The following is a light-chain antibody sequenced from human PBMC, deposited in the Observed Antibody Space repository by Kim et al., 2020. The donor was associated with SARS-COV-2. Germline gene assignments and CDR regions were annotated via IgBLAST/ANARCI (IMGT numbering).Light chain of an antibody. Sequence: SSELTQDPVVSVALGQTVRITCQGDSLRSYYATWYQQKPRQAPLLVIYGKNNRPSGIPDRFSGSSSGNTASLTITGAQAEDEADYYCNSRDNSDNHVLFGGGTQLTVL. CDR2: GKN. CDR1: SLRSYY. J-gene: IGLJ2*01. V-gene: IGLV3-19*01. CDR3: NSRDNSDNHVL.